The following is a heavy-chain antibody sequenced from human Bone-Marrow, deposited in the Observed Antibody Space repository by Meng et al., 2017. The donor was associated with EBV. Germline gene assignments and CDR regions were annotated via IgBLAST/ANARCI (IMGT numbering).Heavy chain of an antibody. Sequence: GQLWDSGGALVKPGGSLRLSCVASGFSFSRYWMHWVRQAPGKGLVWVSRTNEDGRTTDYADSVKGRFTISRDNTKNILYLQMDSLRAEDTALYFCSRDLAGSDDDWGQGTLVTVSS. D-gene: IGHD6-25*01. CDR3: SRDLAGSDDD. CDR2: TNEDGRTT. V-gene: IGHV3-74*01. J-gene: IGHJ4*02. CDR1: GFSFSRYW.